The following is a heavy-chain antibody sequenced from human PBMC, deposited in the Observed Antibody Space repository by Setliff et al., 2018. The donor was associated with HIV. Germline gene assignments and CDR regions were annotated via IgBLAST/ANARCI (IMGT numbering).Heavy chain of an antibody. CDR3: ARVRGDRRHILMVVASSLDLDF. V-gene: IGHV1-18*01. D-gene: IGHD2-15*01. Sequence: ASVKVSCKTSGYIFSNYGISWVRQAPGQGLEWMGWVSAYNANTNYAQKFQGRVSMTRDTSTTTAYMELRSLRAGDTALYFCARVRGDRRHILMVVASSLDLDFWGQGTLVTVSS. CDR1: GYIFSNYG. CDR2: VSAYNANT. J-gene: IGHJ4*02.